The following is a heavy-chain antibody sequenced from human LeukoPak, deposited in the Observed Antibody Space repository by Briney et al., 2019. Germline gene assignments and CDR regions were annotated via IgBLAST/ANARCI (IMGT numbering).Heavy chain of an antibody. CDR3: ARGAYGDNRKFDH. V-gene: IGHV4-59*01. Sequence: PSETLSLTCTVSGGSISSYYWSWIRQPPGKGLEWIGYIYYSGSTNYNPSLKSRASISVDTSKNQFSLKLSSVTAADTAVYYCARGAYGDNRKFDHWGQGYLVTVSS. CDR2: IYYSGST. D-gene: IGHD5-24*01. CDR1: GGSISSYY. J-gene: IGHJ4*02.